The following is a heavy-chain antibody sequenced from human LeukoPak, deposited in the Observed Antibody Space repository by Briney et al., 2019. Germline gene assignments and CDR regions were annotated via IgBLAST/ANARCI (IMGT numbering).Heavy chain of an antibody. J-gene: IGHJ4*02. V-gene: IGHV4-30-4*01. CDR3: ARGMKNDY. Sequence: SQTLSLTCTVSGGPISSADYSSSCIPQPPGKGLEWTGYIYYSGSTYYNPSLKSRVTISVDTSKNQFSLKLSSVTAADTAVYYCARGMKNDYWGQGTLVTVSS. CDR2: IYYSGST. CDR1: GGPISSADYS.